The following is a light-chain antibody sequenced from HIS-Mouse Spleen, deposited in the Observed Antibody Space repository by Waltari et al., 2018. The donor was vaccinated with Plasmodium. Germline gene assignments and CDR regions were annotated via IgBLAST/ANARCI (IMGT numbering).Light chain of an antibody. V-gene: IGLV3-10*01. CDR2: EDS. CDR1: ALPKKY. CDR3: YSTDSSGNHRV. J-gene: IGLJ2*01. Sequence: SYELPQPPSVSVSPGQTARIPCSGDALPKKYAYWYQQKSGQAPVLGNYEDSKRPTGIPERFSGSSSGTMATLTISGAQVEDEADYYCYSTDSSGNHRVFGGGTKLTVL.